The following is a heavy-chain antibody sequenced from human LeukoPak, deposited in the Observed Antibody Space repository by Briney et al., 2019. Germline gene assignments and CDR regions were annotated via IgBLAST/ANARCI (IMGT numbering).Heavy chain of an antibody. Sequence: GGSLRLSCAASGFTFSTYAMNWVRQAPGKGLEWVSYSSSGSSTIYYADSVKGRFTISRDNAKNSLYLQMHSLRAEDTAVYYCARGEQDMATMSIDYWGQGALVTVSS. CDR3: ARGEQDMATMSIDY. V-gene: IGHV3-48*04. CDR2: SSSGSSTI. D-gene: IGHD5-24*01. J-gene: IGHJ4*02. CDR1: GFTFSTYA.